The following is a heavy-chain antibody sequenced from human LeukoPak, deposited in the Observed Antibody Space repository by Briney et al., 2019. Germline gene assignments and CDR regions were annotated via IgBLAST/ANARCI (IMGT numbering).Heavy chain of an antibody. V-gene: IGHV4-39*01. D-gene: IGHD6-13*01. CDR3: ARFIAAGEDAFDI. CDR1: GGSISSSSYY. Sequence: PSETLSLTCTVYGGSISSSSYYWGWIRQPPGKGLEWIGRIYYSGSTYYNPSLKSRVTISVDTSKNQFSLKLSSVTAADTAVYYCARFIAAGEDAFDIWGQGTMVTVSS. CDR2: IYYSGST. J-gene: IGHJ3*02.